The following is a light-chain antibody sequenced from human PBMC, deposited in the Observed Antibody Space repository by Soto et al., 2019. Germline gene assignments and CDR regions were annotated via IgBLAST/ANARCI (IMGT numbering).Light chain of an antibody. J-gene: IGKJ2*01. CDR3: QQYNNSRT. Sequence: EIVMTQSPATLSMFPGERATLSCRASQNVNSNLAWYQHKPDQSPRLLIHGASTRATGIPARFSGSGSGTEFTLTISSLQSEDSAVYYCQQYNNSRTFGQGTKLEIK. CDR2: GAS. V-gene: IGKV3-15*01. CDR1: QNVNSN.